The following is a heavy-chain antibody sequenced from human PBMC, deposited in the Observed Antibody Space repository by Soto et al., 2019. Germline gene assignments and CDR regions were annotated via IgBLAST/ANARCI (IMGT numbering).Heavy chain of an antibody. D-gene: IGHD6-13*01. J-gene: IGHJ5*02. CDR1: GFTFSSYS. Sequence: PGGSMSLSWAASGFTFSSYSMTWVRQAPGKGLEWVSSMSSSSRYIYYADSVKGRFTISRDNAENSLYLQMNSLRAEDTAVYYCARDGSSWFNWFDPWGQGTLVTVSS. CDR3: ARDGSSWFNWFDP. CDR2: MSSSSRYI. V-gene: IGHV3-21*01.